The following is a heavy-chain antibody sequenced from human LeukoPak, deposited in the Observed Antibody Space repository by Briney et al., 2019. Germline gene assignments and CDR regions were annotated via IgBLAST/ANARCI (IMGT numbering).Heavy chain of an antibody. CDR3: ARGQIYYDSGGYRDGNWFDP. Sequence: GGSLRLSCAASGFTFDDYAMHWVRQAPGKGLEWVSGISWNSGSIGYADSVKGRFTISRENAKNSLYLQMNSLRAEDTAVYYCARGQIYYDSGGYRDGNWFDPWGQGTLVTVSS. CDR2: ISWNSGSI. V-gene: IGHV3-9*01. J-gene: IGHJ5*02. CDR1: GFTFDDYA. D-gene: IGHD3-22*01.